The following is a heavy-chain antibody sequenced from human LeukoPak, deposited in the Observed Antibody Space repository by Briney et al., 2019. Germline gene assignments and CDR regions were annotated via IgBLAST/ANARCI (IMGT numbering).Heavy chain of an antibody. V-gene: IGHV3-23*01. CDR2: ISDDSSFT. CDR3: AREDVLYSSGWKDYYGMDV. D-gene: IGHD6-19*01. Sequence: GGSLRLSCVASGLTFRNYAMNWVRQAPGKGLECISTISDDSSFTYYADSVKGRSAISRDNSKNTLYLQMNNLKVEDTAVYYCAREDVLYSSGWKDYYGMDVWGQGTTVTVSS. CDR1: GLTFRNYA. J-gene: IGHJ6*02.